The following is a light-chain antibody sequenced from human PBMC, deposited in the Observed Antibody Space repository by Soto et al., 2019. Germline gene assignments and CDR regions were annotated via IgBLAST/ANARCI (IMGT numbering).Light chain of an antibody. CDR1: QSVSSSY. CDR3: QQYGSSLWT. Sequence: EIVLTQSPCTLSLSPGERATLSCRASQSVSSSYLAWYQQKPGQAPRLLIYGASSRATGIPARFSGSGSGTDFTLTISKLEPEDFAVYYCQQYGSSLWTFGQGTKVDIK. CDR2: GAS. V-gene: IGKV3-20*01. J-gene: IGKJ1*01.